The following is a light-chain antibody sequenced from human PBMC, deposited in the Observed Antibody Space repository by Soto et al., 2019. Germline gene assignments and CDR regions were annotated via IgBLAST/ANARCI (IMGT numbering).Light chain of an antibody. V-gene: IGLV2-23*02. CDR3: CPSAATSPYV. CDR2: EVS. J-gene: IGLJ1*01. Sequence: QSVLTQPASVSGSPGQSITISCTGTSSDVGSYNLVSWYQQHPGKAPKLMIYEVSKRPSGVSNRFSGSKSGDTASLTISGLQAEDESVYFCCPSAATSPYVFGTGTK. CDR1: SSDVGSYNL.